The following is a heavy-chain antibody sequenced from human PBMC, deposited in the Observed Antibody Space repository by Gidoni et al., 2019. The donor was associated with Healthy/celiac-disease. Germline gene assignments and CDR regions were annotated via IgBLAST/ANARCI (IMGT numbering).Heavy chain of an antibody. CDR2: ISSSSSDI. Sequence: EVQLVESGGGLVKPGGSLRLSCAASGFTFRSYSMNWVRQAPGKGLEWVSSISSSSSDIYYADSVKGRFTISRDNAKNSLYLQMNSLRAEDTAVYYCARVGAGDRDWYFDLWGRGTLVTVSS. D-gene: IGHD7-27*01. V-gene: IGHV3-21*01. CDR3: ARVGAGDRDWYFDL. J-gene: IGHJ2*01. CDR1: GFTFRSYS.